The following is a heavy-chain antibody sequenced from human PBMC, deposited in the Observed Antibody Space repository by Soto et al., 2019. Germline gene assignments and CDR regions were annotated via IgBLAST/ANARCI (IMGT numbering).Heavy chain of an antibody. V-gene: IGHV1-2*02. CDR1: GYTFTGYY. CDR3: ARAGSSGWYDLDY. D-gene: IGHD6-19*01. CDR2: INPNSGGT. Sequence: ASVKVSCKASGYTFTGYYMHWVRQAPGQGLEWMGWINPNSGGTNYAQKFQGRVTMTRDTSISTAYMELSRLRSDDTAVYYCARAGSSGWYDLDYWGQGTLVTVS. J-gene: IGHJ4*02.